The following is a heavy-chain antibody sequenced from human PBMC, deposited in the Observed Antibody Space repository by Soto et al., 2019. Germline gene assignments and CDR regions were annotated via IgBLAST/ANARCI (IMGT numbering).Heavy chain of an antibody. J-gene: IGHJ5*02. Sequence: GGSLRLSCAVSGFTFSAYTMNWVRQAPGKGLEWVSSITYDSAYIYYADSVKGRFTISRDNSKNTLYLQMNSLRAEDTAVYYCAKFWTGYLNWFDPWGQGTLVTVSS. CDR3: AKFWTGYLNWFDP. D-gene: IGHD3-3*01. V-gene: IGHV3-23*01. CDR1: GFTFSAYT. CDR2: ITYDSAYI.